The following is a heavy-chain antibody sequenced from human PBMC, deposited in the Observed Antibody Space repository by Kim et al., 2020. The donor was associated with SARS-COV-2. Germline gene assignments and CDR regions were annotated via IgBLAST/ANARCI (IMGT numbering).Heavy chain of an antibody. Sequence: GESLKISCKGSGYSFTSYWIGWVRQMPGKGLEWMGIIYPGDSDTRYSPSFQGQVTISADKSISTAYLQWSSLKASDTAMYYCARHGRFGEPNGYHYYYYGMDVWGQGTTVTVSS. D-gene: IGHD3-10*01. J-gene: IGHJ6*02. CDR3: ARHGRFGEPNGYHYYYYGMDV. V-gene: IGHV5-51*01. CDR2: IYPGDSDT. CDR1: GYSFTSYW.